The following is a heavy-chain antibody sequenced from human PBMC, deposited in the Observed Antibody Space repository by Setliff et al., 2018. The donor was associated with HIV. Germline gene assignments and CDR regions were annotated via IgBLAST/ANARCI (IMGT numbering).Heavy chain of an antibody. CDR3: ARGGVGAALVWFDP. CDR1: GDSISSGSYY. J-gene: IGHJ5*02. Sequence: ETLSLTCVVSGDSISSGSYYWNWIRQPAGKGLEWIGYIHSSGSTKYNPSLKSRVAISVDTSKSQFSLRLNSVTAADTAVYYCARGGVGAALVWFDPWGQGTLVTVSS. V-gene: IGHV4-61*10. D-gene: IGHD1-26*01. CDR2: IHSSGST.